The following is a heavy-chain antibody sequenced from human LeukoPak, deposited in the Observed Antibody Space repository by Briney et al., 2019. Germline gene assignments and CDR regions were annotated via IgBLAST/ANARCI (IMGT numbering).Heavy chain of an antibody. CDR3: ASPLWELHWNY. V-gene: IGHV5-51*01. D-gene: IGHD1-26*01. CDR1: GYSFTSYW. Sequence: GESLKICGEGSGYSFTSYWIGWGRQMARKGLEWMGIIYPGNSDTSYSPSFQGQVTVSADKSIITAYLQWISLTATDTAMCSCASPLWELHWNYWGQGTLVTVSS. CDR2: IYPGNSDT. J-gene: IGHJ4*02.